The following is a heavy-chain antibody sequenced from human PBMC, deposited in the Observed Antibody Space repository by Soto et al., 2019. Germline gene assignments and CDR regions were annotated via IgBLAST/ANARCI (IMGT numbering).Heavy chain of an antibody. CDR3: ARVERGTATTVVDAFDI. J-gene: IGHJ3*02. Sequence: QVQLQQWGAGLLKPSETLSLTCAVYGGFVSSGSYYWSWIRQPPGKGLEWIGEMSHSGGTHFTPSLKMRVTISVVTSKNQFSPKMSCVTAADTALYYCARVERGTATTVVDAFDIWGPGTMVTVSS. V-gene: IGHV4-34*01. CDR2: MSHSGGT. D-gene: IGHD1-1*01. CDR1: GGFVSSGSYY.